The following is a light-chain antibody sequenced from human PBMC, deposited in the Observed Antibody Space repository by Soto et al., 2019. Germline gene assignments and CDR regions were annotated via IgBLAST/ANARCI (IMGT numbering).Light chain of an antibody. J-gene: IGKJ1*01. CDR2: WAS. V-gene: IGKV4-1*01. CDR3: QQFYTTPT. Sequence: IVMTQSPDSLAVSLGERATINCKSSQSILHSPNNKDASTWYQQKPGQPPKLLINWASTRESGVPDRFSGAGSGTDFTLTISSLQAEDVAVYYCQQFYTTPTFGQGTKVDIK. CDR1: QSILHSPNNKDA.